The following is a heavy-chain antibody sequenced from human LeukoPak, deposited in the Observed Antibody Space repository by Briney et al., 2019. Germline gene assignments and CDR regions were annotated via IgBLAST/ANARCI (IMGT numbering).Heavy chain of an antibody. CDR3: TRDISGYYDSSGYYYYFDY. CDR2: IRSKAYGGTT. Sequence: PGGSLRLSCTASGFTFGDYAMSWVRPAPGKGLEWVGFIRSKAYGGTTEYAASVKGRFTISRDDSKSIAYLQMNSLKTEDTAVYYCTRDISGYYDSSGYYYYFDYWGQGTLVTVSS. D-gene: IGHD3-22*01. J-gene: IGHJ4*02. CDR1: GFTFGDYA. V-gene: IGHV3-49*04.